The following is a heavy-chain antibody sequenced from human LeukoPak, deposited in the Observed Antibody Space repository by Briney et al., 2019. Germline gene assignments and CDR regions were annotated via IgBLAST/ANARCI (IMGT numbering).Heavy chain of an antibody. CDR3: ARGAVAGANFDY. V-gene: IGHV3-74*01. J-gene: IGHJ4*02. CDR1: GFTFSSYW. D-gene: IGHD1-26*01. Sequence: GGSLRLSCAASGFTFSSYWMTWVRQAPGKGLAWVSHITTDGSGTSYADSVKGRFTISRDNAKKTLNLQMNSLRAEDTAVYYCARGAVAGANFDYWGLGTLVTVSS. CDR2: ITTDGSGT.